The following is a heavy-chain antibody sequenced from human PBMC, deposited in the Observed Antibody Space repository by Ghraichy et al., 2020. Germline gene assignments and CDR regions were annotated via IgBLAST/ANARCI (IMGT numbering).Heavy chain of an antibody. V-gene: IGHV4-34*01. CDR2: INHSGST. J-gene: IGHJ3*02. D-gene: IGHD2-21*02. Sequence: SQTLSLTCAVYGGSFSGYYWSWIRQPPGKGLEWIGEINHSGSTNYNPSLKSRVTISVDTSKNQFSLKLSSVTAADTAVYYCARWTVTGAFDIWGQGTMVTVSS. CDR3: ARWTVTGAFDI. CDR1: GGSFSGYY.